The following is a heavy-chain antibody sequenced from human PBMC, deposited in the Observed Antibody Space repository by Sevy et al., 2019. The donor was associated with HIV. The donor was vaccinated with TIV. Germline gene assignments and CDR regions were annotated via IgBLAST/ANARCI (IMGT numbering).Heavy chain of an antibody. CDR2: IYYSGST. D-gene: IGHD3-9*01. J-gene: IGHJ4*02. CDR1: GGSISSYY. Sequence: SETLSLTCTVSGGSISSYYWSWIRQPPGKGLEWIGYIYYSGSTNYNPSLKSRVTISVDTSKNQFSLKLSSVTAADTAVYYCGRNGGDALTGVDYWGQGTLVTVSS. CDR3: GRNGGDALTGVDY. V-gene: IGHV4-59*08.